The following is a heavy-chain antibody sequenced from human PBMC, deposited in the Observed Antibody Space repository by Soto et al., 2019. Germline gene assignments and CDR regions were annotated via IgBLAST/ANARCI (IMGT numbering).Heavy chain of an antibody. D-gene: IGHD2-21*01. CDR3: AKHRPGLRVFDI. CDR1: GGPVSTSY. Sequence: QVQLQESGPGLVKPSETLSLTCTVSGGPVSTSYWSWIRQPPGKGLEWIGWISDSGSTNYAPSLRSRATISEDPSKNPSSLELSSVTAADTARYFCAKHRPGLRVFDIWGQGTMVTVSS. CDR2: ISDSGST. J-gene: IGHJ3*02. V-gene: IGHV4-59*02.